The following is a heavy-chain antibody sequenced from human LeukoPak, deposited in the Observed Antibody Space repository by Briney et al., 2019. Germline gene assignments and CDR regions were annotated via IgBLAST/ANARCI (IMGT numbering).Heavy chain of an antibody. J-gene: IGHJ4*02. V-gene: IGHV3-23*01. D-gene: IGHD6-19*01. Sequence: GGSLRLSCAASGFTFRSYAMSWVRQAPGKGLEWVSAISGSGGSTYYADSVKGRFTISRDNSKNTLYLQMNSLRAEDTAVYYCAKDLGSGWYDPGYYFDYWGQGTLVTVSS. CDR3: AKDLGSGWYDPGYYFDY. CDR1: GFTFRSYA. CDR2: ISGSGGST.